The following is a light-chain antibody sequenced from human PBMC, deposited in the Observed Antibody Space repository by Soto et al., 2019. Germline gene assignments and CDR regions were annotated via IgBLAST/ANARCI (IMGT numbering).Light chain of an antibody. CDR2: DAS. CDR3: QQFNSSPNWT. J-gene: IGKJ1*01. CDR1: QGIDSA. V-gene: IGKV1-13*02. Sequence: AIQLTQSPSSLSASVGDRVTITCRASQGIDSALAWYQHKPGKAPNLLIYDASRLESGVPSRFSGSRSGTDFTLTISSLQPEDFSTYYCQQFNSSPNWTFGQGTKVEIK.